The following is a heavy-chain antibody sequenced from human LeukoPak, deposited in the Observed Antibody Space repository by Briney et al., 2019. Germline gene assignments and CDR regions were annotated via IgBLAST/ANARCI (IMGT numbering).Heavy chain of an antibody. J-gene: IGHJ4*02. D-gene: IGHD3-22*01. Sequence: GASVKVSCKASGYAFTSCHVSWVRQAPGQGLEWMGWISAYNGNTNYAQKLQGRVTMTTDTSTSTAYMELRSLRSDDTAAYYCARDNVYDSSGYYNYWGQGTLVTVSS. CDR3: ARDNVYDSSGYYNY. CDR2: ISAYNGNT. V-gene: IGHV1-18*01. CDR1: GYAFTSCH.